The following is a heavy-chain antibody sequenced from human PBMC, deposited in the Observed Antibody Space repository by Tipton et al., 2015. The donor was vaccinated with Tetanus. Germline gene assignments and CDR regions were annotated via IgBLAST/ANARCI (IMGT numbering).Heavy chain of an antibody. V-gene: IGHV3-23*01. Sequence: GSLRLSCAASGFTITNFPMTWVRQAPGKGLEWLSLISGTGQITYYADSVKGRFAISRDISKNTFYLQMSSLRTEDTALYFCATGYATGWYREPRFAPWGQGDLVTVSS. CDR1: GFTITNFP. CDR2: ISGTGQIT. D-gene: IGHD6-19*01. CDR3: ATGYATGWYREPRFAP. J-gene: IGHJ5*02.